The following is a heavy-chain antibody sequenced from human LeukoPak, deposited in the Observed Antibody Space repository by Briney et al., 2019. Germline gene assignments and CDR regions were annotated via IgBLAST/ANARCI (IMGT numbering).Heavy chain of an antibody. Sequence: GGSLRLSCVASGVTLSNYAMSWARQAPGKGLEWVAVISYDGSNKYYADSVKGRFTISRDNSKNTLYLQMNSLRAEDTAVYYCASGGSSPLDYWGQGTLVTVSS. CDR2: ISYDGSNK. V-gene: IGHV3-30-3*01. CDR1: GVTLSNYA. CDR3: ASGGSSPLDY. J-gene: IGHJ4*02. D-gene: IGHD2-15*01.